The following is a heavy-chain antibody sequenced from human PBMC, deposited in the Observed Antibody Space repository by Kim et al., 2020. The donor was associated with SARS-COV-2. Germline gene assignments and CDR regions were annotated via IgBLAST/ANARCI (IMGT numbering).Heavy chain of an antibody. D-gene: IGHD2-15*01. CDR1: SFTFNDYN. CDR3: AGGISAGGYVDF. J-gene: IGHJ4*02. Sequence: GGSLRLSCATSSFTFNDYNFYWVRQAPGRGLEWMSFISPTATIKYRDSVKGRFRVSRDNAKRTVELQMNSLRDEDTAVDYCAGGISAGGYVDFWGQG. V-gene: IGHV3-48*03. CDR2: ISPTATI.